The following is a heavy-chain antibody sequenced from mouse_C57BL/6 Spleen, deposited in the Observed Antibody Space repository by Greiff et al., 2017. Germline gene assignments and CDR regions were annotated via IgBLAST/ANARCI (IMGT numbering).Heavy chain of an antibody. D-gene: IGHD2-5*01. CDR3: ARLYSKHFAY. CDR2: ISDGGIYT. Sequence: EVKVVESGGGLVKPGGSLKLSCAASGFTFSSYAMSWVRQTPEKRLEWVAIISDGGIYTYYPDNVKGRFSISRDNAKNTLYLQMSHLKSEDTAMYYSARLYSKHFAYWGQWTLVTVSA. J-gene: IGHJ3*01. CDR1: GFTFSSYA. V-gene: IGHV5-4*03.